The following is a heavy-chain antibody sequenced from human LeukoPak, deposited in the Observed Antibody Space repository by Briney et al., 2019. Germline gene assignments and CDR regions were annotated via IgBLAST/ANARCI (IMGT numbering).Heavy chain of an antibody. CDR2: IYYSGST. Sequence: PSQTLSLTCTVSGGSISSGDYYWSWIRQPPGKGLELIGYIYYSGSTYYNPSLKSRVTISVDTSKNQFSLKLSSVTAADTAVYYCAGSLDYGGNPALDYWGQGTLVTVSS. J-gene: IGHJ4*02. D-gene: IGHD4-23*01. V-gene: IGHV4-30-4*08. CDR1: GGSISSGDYY. CDR3: AGSLDYGGNPALDY.